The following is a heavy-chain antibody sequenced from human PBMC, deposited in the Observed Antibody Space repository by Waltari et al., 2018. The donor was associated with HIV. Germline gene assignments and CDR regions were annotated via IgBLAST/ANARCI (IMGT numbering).Heavy chain of an antibody. Sequence: EVQLVESGGGLVQPGRSLRLYCAASGFTFDDYAMQWVRPAPGKGLGWELGMSWNIGSIGYADSVKGRFTIARDNAKNARYLETNRLSAEDTALYYCAKDTDGGWSVLDYWVQGTLVTVSS. CDR1: GFTFDDYA. CDR2: MSWNIGSI. D-gene: IGHD6-19*01. CDR3: AKDTDGGWSVLDY. J-gene: IGHJ4*02. V-gene: IGHV3-9*01.